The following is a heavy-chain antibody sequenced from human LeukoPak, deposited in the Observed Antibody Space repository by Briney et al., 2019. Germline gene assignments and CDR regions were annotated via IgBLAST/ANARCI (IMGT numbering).Heavy chain of an antibody. CDR1: GYSFTTYW. CDR3: ASHELYCSGGSCRDY. CDR2: IYPGDSDT. V-gene: IGHV5-51*01. Sequence: GESLKISCKGPGYSFTTYWIGWSRQMPGKGLEWMGIIYPGDSDTKYSPSFEGQVIISADKSISTAYLQWSSLKASDTAMYYCASHELYCSGGSCRDYWGQGTLVTVSS. D-gene: IGHD2-15*01. J-gene: IGHJ4*02.